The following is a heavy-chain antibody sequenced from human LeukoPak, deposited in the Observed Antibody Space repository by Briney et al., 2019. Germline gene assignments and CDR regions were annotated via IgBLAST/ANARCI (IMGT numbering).Heavy chain of an antibody. V-gene: IGHV3-30*02. CDR3: ARDLVDIFTGRGAFDI. CDR2: IRYDGSNK. D-gene: IGHD3-9*01. J-gene: IGHJ3*02. CDR1: GFTFSSYG. Sequence: GGSLRLSCAASGFTFSSYGMHWVRQAPGKGLEWVAFIRYDGSNKYYADSVKGRFTISRDNSKNTLYLQMNSLRAEDTAVYYCARDLVDIFTGRGAFDIWGQGTMVTVSS.